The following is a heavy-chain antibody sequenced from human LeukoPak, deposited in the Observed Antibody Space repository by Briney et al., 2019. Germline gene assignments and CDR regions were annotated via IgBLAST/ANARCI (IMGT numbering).Heavy chain of an antibody. Sequence: RPSETLSLTCTVSGGSISSGGYYWSWVRQHPGKGLEWIGYIYYSGSTYYNPSLKSRVTISVDTSKNQFSLKLSSVTAADTAVYYCARGPRPGEFDYWGQGTLVTVSS. CDR3: ARGPRPGEFDY. D-gene: IGHD7-27*01. J-gene: IGHJ4*02. CDR2: IYYSGST. CDR1: GGSISSGGYY. V-gene: IGHV4-31*03.